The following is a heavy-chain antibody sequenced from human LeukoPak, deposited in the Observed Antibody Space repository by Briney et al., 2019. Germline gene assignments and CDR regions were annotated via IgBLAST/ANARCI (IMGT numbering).Heavy chain of an antibody. CDR1: GYTFTSYG. D-gene: IGHD4-11*01. J-gene: IGHJ4*02. CDR2: ISAYNGNT. CDR3: ARDMDYSNNPTFDY. V-gene: IGHV1-18*01. Sequence: GASVTVSCKASGYTFTSYGISWVRQAPGQGLEWMGWISAYNGNTNYAQKLQGRVTMTTDTSTSTAYMELRSLRSDDTAVYYCARDMDYSNNPTFDYWGQGTLVTVSS.